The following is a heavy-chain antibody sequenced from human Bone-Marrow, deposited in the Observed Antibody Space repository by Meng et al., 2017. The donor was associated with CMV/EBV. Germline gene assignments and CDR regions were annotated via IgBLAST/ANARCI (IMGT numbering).Heavy chain of an antibody. J-gene: IGHJ4*02. V-gene: IGHV4-39*07. CDR1: GASLSSSDNF. D-gene: IGHD6-13*01. CDR3: ARQPFGYSSSWYYFDY. CDR2: IYSSGST. Sequence: SETLSLTCTVSGASLSSSDNFWGWIRQPPGKGLEWIGTIYSSGSTYYNPSLKSRVTISVDTSKNQLSLKLSSVTAADTAVYYCARQPFGYSSSWYYFDYWGQGTLVTVSS.